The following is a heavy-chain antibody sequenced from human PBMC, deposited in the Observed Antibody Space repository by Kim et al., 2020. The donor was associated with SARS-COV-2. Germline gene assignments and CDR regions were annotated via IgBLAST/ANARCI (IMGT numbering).Heavy chain of an antibody. V-gene: IGHV1-69*13. CDR3: ARDRYYYDSSADIRGGWFDP. Sequence: SVKVSCKASVGTFSSYAISWVRQAPGQGLEWMGGIIPIFGTANYAQKFQGRVTITADESTSTAYMELSSLRSEDTAVYYCARDRYYYDSSADIRGGWFDPGGQGTLVTVSS. D-gene: IGHD3-22*01. J-gene: IGHJ5*02. CDR2: IIPIFGTA. CDR1: VGTFSSYA.